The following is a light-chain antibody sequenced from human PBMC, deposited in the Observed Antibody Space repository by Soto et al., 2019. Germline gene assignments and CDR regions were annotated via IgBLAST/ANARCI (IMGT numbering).Light chain of an antibody. CDR1: QTISSW. CDR3: QHYNIYSEA. Sequence: DIQMTQSPSTLSGSVGDRVTITCRVSQTISSWLAWYQQKPVKAPKLLIYKASTLKSGVPSRFSGSGSGTEFTLTISSLQPDDFATYYCQHYNIYSEAFGQGTKVERK. V-gene: IGKV1-5*03. J-gene: IGKJ1*01. CDR2: KAS.